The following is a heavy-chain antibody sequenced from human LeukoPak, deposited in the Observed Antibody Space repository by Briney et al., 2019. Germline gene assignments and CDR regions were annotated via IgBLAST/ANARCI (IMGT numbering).Heavy chain of an antibody. Sequence: GGSLRLSCAASGFTFSSYSMNWVRQAPGKGLEWVSSISSSSSYIYYADSVKGRFTISRDNSKNTLYLQMGSLRAEDMAVYYCARGKAAAGTLGHDYWGQGTLVTVSS. J-gene: IGHJ4*02. D-gene: IGHD6-13*01. V-gene: IGHV3-21*01. CDR1: GFTFSSYS. CDR3: ARGKAAAGTLGHDY. CDR2: ISSSSSYI.